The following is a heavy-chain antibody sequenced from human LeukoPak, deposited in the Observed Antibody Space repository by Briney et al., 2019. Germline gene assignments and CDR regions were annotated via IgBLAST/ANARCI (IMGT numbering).Heavy chain of an antibody. Sequence: PSETLSLTCTVSGGSISTTSYYWGWIRQSPGMGLECLGYMYSRGSTFDNPSLKSRVTISVDISKNQFSLRLTSMTAADTAIYYCARGPGGTTDNFDYWGQGPLVTVSS. CDR3: ARGPGGTTDNFDY. CDR2: MYSRGST. D-gene: IGHD4-17*01. V-gene: IGHV4-39*07. J-gene: IGHJ4*02. CDR1: GGSISTTSYY.